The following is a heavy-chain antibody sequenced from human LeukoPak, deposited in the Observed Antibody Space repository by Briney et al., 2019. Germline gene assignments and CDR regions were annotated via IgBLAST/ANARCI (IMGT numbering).Heavy chain of an antibody. D-gene: IGHD6-19*01. J-gene: IGHJ4*02. CDR3: ARTVPGYPDDYFDY. V-gene: IGHV3-7*01. CDR2: MNQDGSAI. CDR1: GFTFSRHW. Sequence: GGSLRLSCVASGFTFSRHWMSWVRQTPGKGLERVAHMNQDGSAIYYVDSVKGRFTISRDNAKNSLCLQMTGLTVADTAVYYCARTVPGYPDDYFDYWGQGTLVTVSS.